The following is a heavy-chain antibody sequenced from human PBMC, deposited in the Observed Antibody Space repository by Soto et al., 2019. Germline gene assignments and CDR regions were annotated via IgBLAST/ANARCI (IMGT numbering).Heavy chain of an antibody. D-gene: IGHD6-19*01. V-gene: IGHV4-34*01. CDR1: GGSFSGYY. J-gene: IGHJ4*02. CDR2: INHSGST. Sequence: QVQLQQWGAGLLKPSETLSLTCAVYGGSFSGYYWSWIRQPPGKGLEWIGEINHSGSTNYNPSLKSRVTISVDTSKNQFSLKLSSVTAADTAVYYCARYSSGWYLDYWGQGTLVTVSS. CDR3: ARYSSGWYLDY.